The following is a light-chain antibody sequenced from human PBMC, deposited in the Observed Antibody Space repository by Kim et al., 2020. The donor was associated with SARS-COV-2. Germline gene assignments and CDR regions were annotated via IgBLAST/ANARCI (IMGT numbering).Light chain of an antibody. J-gene: IGKJ2*03. Sequence: SASVGDRSTITCRASQSISSWLAWYQQKPGKAPKLLIYKASSLESGVPSRFSGSGSGTEFTLTISSLQPDDFATYYCQQYNNYPYSFGQGTKLEI. CDR3: QQYNNYPYS. V-gene: IGKV1-5*03. CDR2: KAS. CDR1: QSISSW.